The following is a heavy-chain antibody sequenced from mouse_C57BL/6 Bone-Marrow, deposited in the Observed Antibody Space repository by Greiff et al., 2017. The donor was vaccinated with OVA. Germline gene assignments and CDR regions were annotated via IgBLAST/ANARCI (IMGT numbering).Heavy chain of an antibody. Sequence: EVMLVESGGDLVKPGGSLKLSCAASGFTFSSYGMSWVRQTPDKRLEWVATISSGGSYTYYPDSVKGRFTISRDNAKNTLYLQMSSLKSEDTAMYYCARRGVTTRGLDDWGQGTTLTVSS. J-gene: IGHJ2*01. D-gene: IGHD2-2*01. V-gene: IGHV5-6*02. CDR2: ISSGGSYT. CDR1: GFTFSSYG. CDR3: ARRGVTTRGLDD.